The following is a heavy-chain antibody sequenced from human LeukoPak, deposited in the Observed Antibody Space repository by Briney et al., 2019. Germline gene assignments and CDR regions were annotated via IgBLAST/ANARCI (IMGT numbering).Heavy chain of an antibody. D-gene: IGHD3-22*01. Sequence: GGSLRLSCAASGFIFSGYYMAWIRQAPGKGLEWVSYISSSSSYTNYADSVKGRFTISRDNAKNTLHLQMTSLRAEDTAVYYCARGGPDSSDYSSLFDYWGRGILVTVSS. CDR3: ARGGPDSSDYSSLFDY. V-gene: IGHV3-11*06. CDR1: GFIFSGYY. J-gene: IGHJ4*02. CDR2: ISSSSSYT.